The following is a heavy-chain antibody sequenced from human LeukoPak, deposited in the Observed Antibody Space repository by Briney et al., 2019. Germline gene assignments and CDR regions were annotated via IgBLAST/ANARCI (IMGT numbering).Heavy chain of an antibody. D-gene: IGHD1-1*01. CDR3: ARGERLGPDF. J-gene: IGHJ4*02. Sequence: SETLSLTCAVYGGSFSGYYWSWIRQPPGKGLEWIGYIHYSGSTNYNPSLKSRVTISVDTSRSHFSLKLSSATAADTAVYYCARGERLGPDFWGQGTLVTVSS. V-gene: IGHV4-59*01. CDR1: GGSFSGYY. CDR2: IHYSGST.